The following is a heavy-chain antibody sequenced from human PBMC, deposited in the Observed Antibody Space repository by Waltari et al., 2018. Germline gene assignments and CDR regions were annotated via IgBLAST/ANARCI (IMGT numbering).Heavy chain of an antibody. CDR3: ARGVSMDV. J-gene: IGHJ6*02. D-gene: IGHD3-10*01. V-gene: IGHV3-48*02. CDR2: ISSGSRTI. Sequence: WVRQAPWKGLEWVSYISSGSRTIYYADSVKGQFAISRDNAKNSLYLQMNSLRDEDTAVYYCARGVSMDVWGQGTTVTVSS.